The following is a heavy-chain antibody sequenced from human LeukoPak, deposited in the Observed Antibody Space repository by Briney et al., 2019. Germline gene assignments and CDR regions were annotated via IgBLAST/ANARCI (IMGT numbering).Heavy chain of an antibody. J-gene: IGHJ6*02. CDR1: GFTFSNYW. Sequence: PTGGSLRLSCAASGFTFSNYWMHWVRQAPGKGLEWVSAISGSGGSTYYADSVKGRFTISRDNSKNTLYLQMNSLRAEDTAVYYCARAPTRYYGMDVWGQGTTVAVSS. V-gene: IGHV3-23*01. CDR3: ARAPTRYYGMDV. CDR2: ISGSGGST.